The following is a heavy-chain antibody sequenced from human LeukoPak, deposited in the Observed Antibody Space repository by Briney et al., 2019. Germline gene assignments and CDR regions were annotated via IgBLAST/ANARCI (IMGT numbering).Heavy chain of an antibody. CDR2: IIPIFGTA. V-gene: IGHV1-69*06. CDR3: ASRDYYDSSGYYYTGDAFDI. D-gene: IGHD3-22*01. Sequence: SVKVSCKASGGTFSSYAISWVRQAPGQGLERMGGIIPIFGTANYAQKFQGRVTITADKSTSTAYMELSSLRSEDTAVYYCASRDYYDSSGYYYTGDAFDIWGQGTMVTVSS. CDR1: GGTFSSYA. J-gene: IGHJ3*02.